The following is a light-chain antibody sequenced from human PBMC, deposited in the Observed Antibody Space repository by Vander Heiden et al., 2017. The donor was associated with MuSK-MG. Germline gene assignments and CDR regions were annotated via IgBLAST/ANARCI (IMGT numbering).Light chain of an antibody. V-gene: IGKV1-8*01. Sequence: AIRMTQSPSSFSASTGDRVTITCRASQGISSYLAWYQQKPGKAPKLLIYAASTLQSGVPSRFSGSGSGTDFTLTISCLHSEDFATYYCQQDDSYPRTFGQRTKVEIK. J-gene: IGKJ1*01. CDR1: QGISSY. CDR2: AAS. CDR3: QQDDSYPRT.